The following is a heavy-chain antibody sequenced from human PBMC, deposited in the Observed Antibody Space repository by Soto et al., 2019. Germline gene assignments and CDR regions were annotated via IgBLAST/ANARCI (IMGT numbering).Heavy chain of an antibody. Sequence: ASVKVSCKASGYTFNSYDINWVRQATGQGLEWMGWMNPNSGNTGYAQKFQGRVTMTRNTSISTAYMELSSLRSEDTAMYYCARGLEWPRSLDPWGQGTLVTVSS. CDR2: MNPNSGNT. J-gene: IGHJ5*02. V-gene: IGHV1-8*01. CDR3: ARGLEWPRSLDP. CDR1: GYTFNSYD. D-gene: IGHD3-3*01.